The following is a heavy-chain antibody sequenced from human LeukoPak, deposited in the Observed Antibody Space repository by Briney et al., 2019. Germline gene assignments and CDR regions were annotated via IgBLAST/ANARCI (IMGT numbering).Heavy chain of an antibody. J-gene: IGHJ4*02. CDR1: GGSISSYY. CDR2: IYYSGST. D-gene: IGHD6-13*01. Sequence: SETLSLTCTVSGGSISSYYWSWIRQPPGKGLEWIGYIYYSGSTNYNPSLKSRVTISVDTSKNQFSLKLSSVTAADTAVYYCARATAAGLDYWGQGTLVAVSS. CDR3: ARATAAGLDY. V-gene: IGHV4-59*01.